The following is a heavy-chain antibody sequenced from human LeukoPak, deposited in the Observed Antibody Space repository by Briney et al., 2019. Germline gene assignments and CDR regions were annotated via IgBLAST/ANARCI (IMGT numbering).Heavy chain of an antibody. Sequence: EGSLRLSCAASGFTFSSYWMSWVRQAPGKGLEWVANIKQDGSEKYYVDSVKGRFTISRDNAKNSLYLQMNSLRAEDTAVYYCARDLGDCSSTSCYIHYYYMDVWGKGTTVTVSS. J-gene: IGHJ6*03. V-gene: IGHV3-7*01. CDR2: IKQDGSEK. CDR1: GFTFSSYW. CDR3: ARDLGDCSSTSCYIHYYYMDV. D-gene: IGHD2-2*02.